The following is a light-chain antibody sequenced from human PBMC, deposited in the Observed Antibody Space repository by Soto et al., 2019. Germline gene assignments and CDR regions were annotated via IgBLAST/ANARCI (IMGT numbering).Light chain of an antibody. CDR3: QQYEDLPLT. CDR1: QDMNNY. Sequence: DIQLTQSASSLSASVGDRVTITCQASQDMNNYLNWYQQKPGKAPKLLIFDASSVETGVPSRFSGSGSGTHFTFTINSLEPEDIATYHCQQYEDLPLTFGGGTRVELK. V-gene: IGKV1-33*01. CDR2: DAS. J-gene: IGKJ4*01.